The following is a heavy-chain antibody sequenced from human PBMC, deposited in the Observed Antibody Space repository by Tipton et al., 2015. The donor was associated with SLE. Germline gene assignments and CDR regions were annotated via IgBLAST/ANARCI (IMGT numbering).Heavy chain of an antibody. V-gene: IGHV4-39*07. CDR1: NVSISSSTYY. D-gene: IGHD4-17*01. CDR3: ARERTYGDYFYYYAVDV. CDR2: IYYRGNT. Sequence: TLSLTCTVSNVSISSSTYYWGWIRQPPGKGLEWIGSIYYRGNTYYNPSLKSRVTISVDTSKNQFSLKLSSVTAADTAVYYCARERTYGDYFYYYAVDVWGQGTTVTVSS. J-gene: IGHJ6*02.